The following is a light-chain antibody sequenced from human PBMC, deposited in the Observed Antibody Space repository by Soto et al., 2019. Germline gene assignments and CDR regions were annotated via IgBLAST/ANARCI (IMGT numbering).Light chain of an antibody. J-gene: IGLJ1*01. CDR3: SCYTSSSTTHV. CDR2: EVS. V-gene: IGLV2-14*01. Sequence: QSALTQPASVSGSPGQSITISCTGTSSDVGGYNYVSWYQQHPGKAPKLMIYEVSNRPSGVSNRFSGSKSGNTASLTISGLHAADEADDYCSCYTSSSTTHVFGTGTKLTVL. CDR1: SSDVGGYNY.